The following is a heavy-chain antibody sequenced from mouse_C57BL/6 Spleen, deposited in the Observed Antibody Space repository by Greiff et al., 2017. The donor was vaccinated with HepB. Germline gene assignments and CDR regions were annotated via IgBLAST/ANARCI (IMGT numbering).Heavy chain of an antibody. CDR1: GYAFSSSW. CDR3: ARSSYYGSSYYYAMDY. D-gene: IGHD1-1*01. Sequence: VKLMESGPELVKPGASVMISCKASGYAFSSSWMNWVKQRPGKGHEWIGRIYPGDGDTNYNQMFTGKATLTVDTSSSTACKQLSILTSEDSTVYYCARSSYYGSSYYYAMDYWGQGTSVTVSS. V-gene: IGHV1-82*01. J-gene: IGHJ4*01. CDR2: IYPGDGDT.